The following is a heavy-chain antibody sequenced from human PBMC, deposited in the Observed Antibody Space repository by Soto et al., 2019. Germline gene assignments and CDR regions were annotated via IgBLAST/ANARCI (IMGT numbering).Heavy chain of an antibody. D-gene: IGHD3-10*01. Sequence: SETLSLTCPVSGGSISSYYWSWIRQPAGKGLEWIGRIYTSGSTNYNPSLKSRVTMSVDTSKNQFSLKLSSVTAADTAVYYCASLIWFGEFYGMDVWGQGTTVTVSS. J-gene: IGHJ6*02. CDR2: IYTSGST. V-gene: IGHV4-4*07. CDR1: GGSISSYY. CDR3: ASLIWFGEFYGMDV.